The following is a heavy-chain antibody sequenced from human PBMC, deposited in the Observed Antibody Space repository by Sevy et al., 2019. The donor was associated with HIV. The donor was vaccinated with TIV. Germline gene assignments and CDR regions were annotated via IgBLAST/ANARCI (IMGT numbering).Heavy chain of an antibody. J-gene: IGHJ5*02. Sequence: ASVKVSCKASGGTFSSYAISWVRQAPGQGLEWMGGIIPIFGTANYAQKFQGRVTITADESTSTAYMELRSLGSEDTAVYYCARTGFIAAAGSSWFDPWGQGTLVTVSS. CDR1: GGTFSSYA. D-gene: IGHD6-13*01. CDR3: ARTGFIAAAGSSWFDP. CDR2: IIPIFGTA. V-gene: IGHV1-69*13.